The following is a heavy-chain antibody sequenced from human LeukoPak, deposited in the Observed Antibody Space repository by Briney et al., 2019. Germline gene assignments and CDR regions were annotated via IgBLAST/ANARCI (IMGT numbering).Heavy chain of an antibody. J-gene: IGHJ4*02. V-gene: IGHV5-10-1*01. Sequence: GESLRISCKGSGYSFTTYWISWVRQMPGKGLEWMGRIAPSDSYTYYSPSFQGHVTISADKSINTAYLQWTSLRASDTAMYYCVRRFASCGGDCYSFDYWGQGTLVTVSS. D-gene: IGHD2-21*02. CDR3: VRRFASCGGDCYSFDY. CDR2: IAPSDSYT. CDR1: GYSFTTYW.